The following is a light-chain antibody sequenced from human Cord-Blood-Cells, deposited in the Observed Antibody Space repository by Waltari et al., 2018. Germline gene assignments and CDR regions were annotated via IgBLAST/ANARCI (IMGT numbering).Light chain of an antibody. CDR1: QSISSY. CDR2: AAS. V-gene: IGKV1-39*01. Sequence: DIKMTQSPSSLSASVGDRFTITCRASQSISSYLNWYQQKPGKAPKLLIYAASSLQSGVPSRFSGSGSGTDFTLTISSLQPEDFATYYCQQSYSTPFTFGPGTKVDIK. CDR3: QQSYSTPFT. J-gene: IGKJ3*01.